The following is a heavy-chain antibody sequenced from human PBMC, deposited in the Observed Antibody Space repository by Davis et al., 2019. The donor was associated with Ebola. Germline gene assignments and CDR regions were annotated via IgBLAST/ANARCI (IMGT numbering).Heavy chain of an antibody. Sequence: GGSLRLSCATSGFPFSDYWMNWVRQAPGKRLAWVANIRQDGTKKYYAASVKGRFTISRDNAKNSMFLQMNSLRADETAIYFCARGHSSDWYPRNNWFAPWGQGTLVTVSS. V-gene: IGHV3-7*03. CDR2: IRQDGTKK. D-gene: IGHD6-19*01. J-gene: IGHJ5*02. CDR3: ARGHSSDWYPRNNWFAP. CDR1: GFPFSDYW.